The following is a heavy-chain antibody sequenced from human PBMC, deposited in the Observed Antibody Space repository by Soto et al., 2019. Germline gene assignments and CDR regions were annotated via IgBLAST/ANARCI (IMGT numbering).Heavy chain of an antibody. CDR2: IYPGDSDT. D-gene: IGHD3-9*01. J-gene: IGHJ6*02. CDR1: GYNFTSYW. Sequence: GESQKISYKGSGYNFTSYWIGWVRQMHGKGLEWMGIIYPGDSDTRYSPSFQGQVTLSADKSISTAYLQWSSLKASDTGMYYCARGDYDILTGYYKSYYGMDVWGQGTTVTVSS. CDR3: ARGDYDILTGYYKSYYGMDV. V-gene: IGHV5-51*01.